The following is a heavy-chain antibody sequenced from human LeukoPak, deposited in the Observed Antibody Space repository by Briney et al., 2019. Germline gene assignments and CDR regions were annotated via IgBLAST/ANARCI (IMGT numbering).Heavy chain of an antibody. CDR1: DGSISSGYY. V-gene: IGHV4-38-2*02. CDR3: ARGGYYSPLDY. CDR2: INHSGST. Sequence: TSETLSLTCTVSDGSISSGYYWGWIRQPPGKGLEWIGEINHSGSTNYNPSLKSRVTISVDTSKNQFSLKLSSVTAADTAVYYCARGGYYSPLDYWGQGTLVTVSS. D-gene: IGHD3-3*01. J-gene: IGHJ4*02.